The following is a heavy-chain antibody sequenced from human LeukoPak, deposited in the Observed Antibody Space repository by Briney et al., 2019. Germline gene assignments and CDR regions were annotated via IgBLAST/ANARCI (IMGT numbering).Heavy chain of an antibody. CDR1: GYTFTSHH. CDR2: MNPESGNT. CDR3: ARGRPTNLNGIY. V-gene: IGHV1-8*01. Sequence: GASVKVSCKASGYTFTSHHINWVRQATRRGFEWMGWMNPESGNTNYAQRFQGRVTMTWDTSINTAYMELSSLRSDDTAVYYCARGRPTNLNGIYWGQGTLITVSS. J-gene: IGHJ4*02. D-gene: IGHD1-1*01.